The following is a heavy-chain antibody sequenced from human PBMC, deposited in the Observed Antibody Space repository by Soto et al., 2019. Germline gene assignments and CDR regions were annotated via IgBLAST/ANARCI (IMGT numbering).Heavy chain of an antibody. V-gene: IGHV3-30*18. CDR2: ISNDGINK. CDR3: TKDGRFDSDGSLYYYYYGMDV. CDR1: GFTFKKYG. Sequence: GSLTPSCSVPGFTFKKYGLQWVGQAPGKGLSWVAIISNDGINKYYIESVRGRFTISRDNSKNMLFLQMNSLRVEDTAVYFCTKDGRFDSDGSLYYYYYGMDVWGQGTTVTVSS. D-gene: IGHD2-15*01. J-gene: IGHJ6*02.